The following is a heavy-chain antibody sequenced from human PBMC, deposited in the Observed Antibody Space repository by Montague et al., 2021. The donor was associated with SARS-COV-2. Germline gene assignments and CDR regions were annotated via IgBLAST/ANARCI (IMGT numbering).Heavy chain of an antibody. V-gene: IGHV4-4*07. J-gene: IGHJ4*02. CDR2: IYARGGT. CDR1: GGPISSFF. Sequence: SETLSLTCSASGGPISSFFWYSIRQPARKGLEWIGRIYARGGTDYNHSLESRVAMSVDTSKNHFPLKVNSGTAADAAMYYCAGGVVAAPPVVDYWGRGTLVTVSS. CDR3: AGGVVAAPPVVDY. D-gene: IGHD2-15*01.